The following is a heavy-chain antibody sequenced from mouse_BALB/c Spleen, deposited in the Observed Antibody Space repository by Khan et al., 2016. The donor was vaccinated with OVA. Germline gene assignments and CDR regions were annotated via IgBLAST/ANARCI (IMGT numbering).Heavy chain of an antibody. V-gene: IGHV9-1*02. Sequence: IQLVQSGPELKKPGETVKISCKASGYTFTNYGMNWVKQAPGKGLKWMGWINTYTGEPTYADDFKGRFAFSLETSASTAFLQIYNLKNEDMATYFWGRGYWYFDVWGAGTTVTVSS. J-gene: IGHJ1*01. CDR3: GRGYWYFDV. CDR1: GYTFTNYG. CDR2: INTYTGEP.